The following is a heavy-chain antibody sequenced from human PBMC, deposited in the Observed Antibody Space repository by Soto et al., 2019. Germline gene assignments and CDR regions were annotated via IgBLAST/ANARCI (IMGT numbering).Heavy chain of an antibody. CDR3: TYLTCGCGSCYWFSFSGMDV. D-gene: IGHD2-15*01. V-gene: IGHV2-5*02. CDR2: IYWDDDK. J-gene: IGHJ6*01. Sequence: QITLKESGPTLVKPTQTLTLTCTFSGFSLSTSGVGVAWIRQPPGKALEWLALIYWDDDKRYRPSLESRLTITKDTSKNPVVLTITNMDSVDTATYSCTYLTCGCGSCYWFSFSGMDVWGRGTTVTVSS. CDR1: GFSLSTSGVG.